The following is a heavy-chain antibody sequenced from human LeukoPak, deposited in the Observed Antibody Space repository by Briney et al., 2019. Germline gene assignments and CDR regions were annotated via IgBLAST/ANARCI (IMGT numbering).Heavy chain of an antibody. D-gene: IGHD1-26*01. Sequence: PSETLSLTCAVYGGSFSGYYWSWIRQPPGKGLEWIGSIYYTGSTYDNPSLKSRVTISVDTSKNQFSLKLSSVPAADTAVYYCARRGGSGRAFDYWGQGTLVTVSS. CDR2: IYYTGST. V-gene: IGHV4-34*01. CDR1: GGSFSGYY. J-gene: IGHJ4*02. CDR3: ARRGGSGRAFDY.